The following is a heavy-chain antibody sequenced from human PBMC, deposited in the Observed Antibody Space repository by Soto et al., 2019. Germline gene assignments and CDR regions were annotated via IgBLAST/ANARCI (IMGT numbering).Heavy chain of an antibody. CDR3: AKEGHYDYVWGSYRYNYYGMDV. CDR1: GFTFSSYA. D-gene: IGHD3-16*02. CDR2: ISYDGSNK. J-gene: IGHJ6*02. V-gene: IGHV3-30-3*02. Sequence: GGSLRLSCAASGFTFSSYAMHWVRQAPGKGLEWVAVISYDGSNKYYADSVKGRFTISRDNSKNTLYLQMNSLRAEDTAVYYCAKEGHYDYVWGSYRYNYYGMDVWGQGTTVTVSS.